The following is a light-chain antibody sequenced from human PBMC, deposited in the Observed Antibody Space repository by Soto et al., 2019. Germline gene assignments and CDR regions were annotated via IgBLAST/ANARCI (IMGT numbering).Light chain of an antibody. Sequence: DIQMTQSPSSLSASVRDRVTITCRASQGISNYLAWYQQKPGKVPKLLIYAASTLQSGAPSRFSGSGSGTDFTLNISILQPEDVATYYCQKYDIASWTFGQGTKGNQT. CDR3: QKYDIASWT. CDR2: AAS. V-gene: IGKV1-27*01. CDR1: QGISNY. J-gene: IGKJ1*01.